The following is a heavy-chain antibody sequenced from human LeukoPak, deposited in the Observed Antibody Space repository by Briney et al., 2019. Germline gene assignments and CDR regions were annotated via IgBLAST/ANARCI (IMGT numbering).Heavy chain of an antibody. J-gene: IGHJ4*02. D-gene: IGHD6-19*01. CDR1: GFTFDDYA. CDR3: AKAKYSSGWYIFDY. CDR2: ISWNSGSI. Sequence: GGSLRLSCAASGFTFDDYAMHWVRQAPGKGLEWVSGISWNSGSIGYADSVKGRFTISRDNAKNSLYLQMNSLRAEDTALYHCAKAKYSSGWYIFDYWGQGTLVTVSS. V-gene: IGHV3-9*01.